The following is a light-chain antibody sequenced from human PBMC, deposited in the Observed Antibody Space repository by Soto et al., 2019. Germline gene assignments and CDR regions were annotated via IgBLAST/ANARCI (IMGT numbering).Light chain of an antibody. V-gene: IGKV3-15*01. J-gene: IGKJ3*01. Sequence: EIVMTQSPATLSVSPGERATLSCRASQSVSSNLAWYQHKPGQAPRLLINGASTRATGVPARFSGSGSGTEFTLTISSLQSEDFAVYYCQQYKDWPLFGPGTKVDIK. CDR1: QSVSSN. CDR3: QQYKDWPL. CDR2: GAS.